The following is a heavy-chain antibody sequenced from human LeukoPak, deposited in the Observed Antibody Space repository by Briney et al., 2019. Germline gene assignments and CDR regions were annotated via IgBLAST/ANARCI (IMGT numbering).Heavy chain of an antibody. Sequence: ASVKVSCKASGYSFTSYGISWVRQAPGQGLEWMGWINTNTGNPTYAQGFTGRFVFSLDTSVSTAYLQISSLKAEDTAVYYCARGVRPNTVIIDYWGQGTLVTVSS. CDR3: ARGVRPNTVIIDY. D-gene: IGHD4-17*01. CDR2: INTNTGNP. J-gene: IGHJ4*02. CDR1: GYSFTSYG. V-gene: IGHV7-4-1*02.